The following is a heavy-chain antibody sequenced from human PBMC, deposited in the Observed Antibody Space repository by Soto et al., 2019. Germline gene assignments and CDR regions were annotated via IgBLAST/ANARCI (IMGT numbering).Heavy chain of an antibody. CDR3: ASHIPPRLRFLEWFRMDV. CDR2: ISYDGSNK. J-gene: IGHJ6*02. CDR1: GFTFSSYG. V-gene: IGHV3-30*03. D-gene: IGHD3-3*01. Sequence: GGSLRLSCAAYGFTFSSYGMHWVRQAPGKGLEWVAVISYDGSNKYYADSVKGRFTISRDNSKNTLYLQMNSLRAEDTAVYYCASHIPPRLRFLEWFRMDVWGQGTTVTVSS.